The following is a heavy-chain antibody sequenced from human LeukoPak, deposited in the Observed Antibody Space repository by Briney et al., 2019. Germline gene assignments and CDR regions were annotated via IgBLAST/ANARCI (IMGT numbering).Heavy chain of an antibody. J-gene: IGHJ4*02. V-gene: IGHV1-69*01. CDR3: AREWGYCSGGSCYWRTFDY. CDR1: GGTFSSYA. CDR2: IIPIFGTA. D-gene: IGHD2-15*01. Sequence: GSSVKVSCKASGGTFSSYAISWMRQAPGQGLEWMGGIIPIFGTANYAQKFQGRVTITADESTSTAYMELSSLRSEDTAVYYCAREWGYCSGGSCYWRTFDYWGQGTLVTVSS.